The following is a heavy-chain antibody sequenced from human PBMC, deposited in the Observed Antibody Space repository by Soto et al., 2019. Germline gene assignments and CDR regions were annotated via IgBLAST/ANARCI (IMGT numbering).Heavy chain of an antibody. CDR3: AREGSGYNF. V-gene: IGHV1-69*13. CDR2: IVPVFGRP. D-gene: IGHD5-12*01. Sequence: EASVKVSCKASGGSFSNFGISWVRQAPGQGLEWMGGIVPVFGRPNYVQRFRGRLTITADESTSTGYMELISLRSDDTAVYYRAREGSGYNFWGQGTQVTVSS. CDR1: GGSFSNFG. J-gene: IGHJ4*02.